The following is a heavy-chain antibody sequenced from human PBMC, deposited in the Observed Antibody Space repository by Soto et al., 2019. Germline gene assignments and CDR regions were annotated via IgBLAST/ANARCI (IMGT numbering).Heavy chain of an antibody. J-gene: IGHJ6*04. CDR1: GFTFTDYF. D-gene: IGHD3-3*02. CDR3: ARDRSVSAPLDGIYL. V-gene: IGHV3-11*04. Sequence: GGSLRLSCAASGFTFTDYFMSWSRQTSGRELERVSYLSSSGSAIYDADSVKGRFTISRDDAQNSLYLQMNSLRVEDTAVYYCARDRSVSAPLDGIYLWGSGTTVTVSS. CDR2: LSSSGSAI.